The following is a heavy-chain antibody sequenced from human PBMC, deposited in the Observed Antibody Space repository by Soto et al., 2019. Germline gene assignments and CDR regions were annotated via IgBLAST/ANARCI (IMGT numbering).Heavy chain of an antibody. CDR2: ISYDGSNK. Sequence: GGSLRLSCAASGFTFSSYGMHWVRQAPGKGLEWVAVISYDGSNKYYADSVKGRFTISRDNSKNTLYLQMNSLRAEDTAVYYCARDWFGDYDFSNGILVLYGMDVWGQGTTVTVPS. J-gene: IGHJ6*02. CDR1: GFTFSSYG. CDR3: ARDWFGDYDFSNGILVLYGMDV. D-gene: IGHD3-3*01. V-gene: IGHV3-30*03.